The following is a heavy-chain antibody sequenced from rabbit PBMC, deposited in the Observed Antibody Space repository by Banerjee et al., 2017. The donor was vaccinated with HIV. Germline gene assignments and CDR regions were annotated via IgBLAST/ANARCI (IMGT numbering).Heavy chain of an antibody. J-gene: IGHJ6*01. CDR3: ARGYYSYGYVGDAYFSL. V-gene: IGHV1S40*01. D-gene: IGHD6-1*01. CDR1: GFSLSNNYV. Sequence: QSLEESGGDLVKPGASLTLTCTASGFSLSNNYVMCWVRQAPGKGLEWIACIYAGSSDNTYYASWAKGRFTISKTSSTTVTLRMTSLTAADTATYFCARGYYSYGYVGDAYFSLWGPGTLVTVS. CDR2: IYAGSSDNT.